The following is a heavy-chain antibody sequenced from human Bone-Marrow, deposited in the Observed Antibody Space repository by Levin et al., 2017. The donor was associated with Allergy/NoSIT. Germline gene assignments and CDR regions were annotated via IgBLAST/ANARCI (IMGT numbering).Heavy chain of an antibody. Sequence: SETLSLTCTVSGGSIGSDFWSWIRQSPGKGLEWIGYIYYSGSTSYNPSLKNRVAMSVDTSKNQFSLRLSSVTVADTAIYYCGTEDAAVPGTALGWCDPWGQGTPVTVSS. CDR2: IYYSGST. CDR3: GTEDAAVPGTALGWCDP. CDR1: GGSIGSDF. J-gene: IGHJ5*02. V-gene: IGHV4-59*01. D-gene: IGHD6-19*01.